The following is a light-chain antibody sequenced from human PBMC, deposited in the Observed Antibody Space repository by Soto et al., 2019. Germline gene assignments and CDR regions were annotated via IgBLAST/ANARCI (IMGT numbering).Light chain of an antibody. Sequence: QAVVTQPPSVSGAPGQRVTISCTGSSSNIGAGYDVHWYQQLPETAPKLLIYGDTNRPSGVPDRFSGSKSGTSASLAITGLQAEDEADYYCQSYDNSLSEVFGGGTKMTVL. V-gene: IGLV1-40*01. CDR2: GDT. CDR1: SSNIGAGYD. CDR3: QSYDNSLSEV. J-gene: IGLJ3*02.